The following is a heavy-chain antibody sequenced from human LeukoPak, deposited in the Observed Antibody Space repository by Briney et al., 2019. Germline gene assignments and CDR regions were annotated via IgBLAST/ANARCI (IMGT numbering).Heavy chain of an antibody. J-gene: IGHJ4*02. V-gene: IGHV3-30-3*01. CDR3: ARPYRQYSSGYFFDY. CDR1: GFTFSNYA. CDR2: ISYDGSNK. D-gene: IGHD3-22*01. Sequence: GGSLRLSCAASGFTFSNYAMHWVRQAPGKGLEWVAVISYDGSNKYYADSVKGRFTISRDNSKNTLYLEMNSLRPEDTAVYYCARPYRQYSSGYFFDYWGQGTLVTVSS.